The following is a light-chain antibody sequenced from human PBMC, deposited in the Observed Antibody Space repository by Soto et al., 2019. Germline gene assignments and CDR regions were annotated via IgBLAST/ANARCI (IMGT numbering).Light chain of an antibody. J-gene: IGKJ3*01. CDR2: AAS. CDR1: QDIGTF. Sequence: DFQMTQSPSSLSASVGDTVTITCRASQDIGTFLNWYQQKPGKAPKLLIYAASDLLSGVSSRFSGSGSGTDFTLTISILQPEDFATYYCQQSYSTPQITFGLGTKVDMK. V-gene: IGKV1-39*01. CDR3: QQSYSTPQIT.